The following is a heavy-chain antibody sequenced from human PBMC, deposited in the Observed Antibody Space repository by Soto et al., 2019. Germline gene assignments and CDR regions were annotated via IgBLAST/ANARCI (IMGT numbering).Heavy chain of an antibody. CDR3: ARHGSGWDY. Sequence: QVQLVQSGAEEKKPGASVKVSCKASGYTFTSYAMHWVRQAPGQRLEWMGWINAGNGNTIYSQKFQGRVPITRDTSASTAYMELSSLRSEDTAVYYCARHGSGWDYLGQGTLVTVSS. J-gene: IGHJ4*02. V-gene: IGHV1-3*05. CDR1: GYTFTSYA. CDR2: INAGNGNT. D-gene: IGHD6-19*01.